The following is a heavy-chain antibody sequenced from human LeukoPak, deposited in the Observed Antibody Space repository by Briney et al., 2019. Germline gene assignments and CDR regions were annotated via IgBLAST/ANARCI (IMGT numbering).Heavy chain of an antibody. Sequence: GSLRLSCAASGFTFSSYAMHWVRQAPGTGLEYVSAISSNGISTYYADPVKGRFTISRDNSKTTLYLQMNSLRAEDTAVYYCAKAWDQLPYYFDYWGQGILVTVSS. CDR2: ISSNGIST. V-gene: IGHV3-64*04. J-gene: IGHJ4*02. CDR1: GFTFSSYA. CDR3: AKAWDQLPYYFDY. D-gene: IGHD2-2*01.